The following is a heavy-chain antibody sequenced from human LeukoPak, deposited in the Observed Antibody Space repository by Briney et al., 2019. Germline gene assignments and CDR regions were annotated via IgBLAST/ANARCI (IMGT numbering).Heavy chain of an antibody. V-gene: IGHV4-59*08. CDR3: ARLASGSYGPLTPFDY. D-gene: IGHD1-26*01. CDR2: IYYSGST. J-gene: IGHJ4*02. Sequence: SETLSLTCTVSGGSISSYYWSWIREPPGKGLEWIGDIYYSGSTNYNPSLKSRVTISVDTSKNQFSLRLSSVTAADTAVYYSARLASGSYGPLTPFDYWGQGTLVAVSS. CDR1: GGSISSYY.